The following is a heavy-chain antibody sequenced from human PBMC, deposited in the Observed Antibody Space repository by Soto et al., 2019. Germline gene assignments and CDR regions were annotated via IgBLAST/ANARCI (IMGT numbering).Heavy chain of an antibody. D-gene: IGHD3-3*01. CDR3: AHLVVAGITIFFDS. Sequence: QITLKESGPTPVKPTQTLTLTCTFTGFSLSTSGVGVGWIPQPPGTALEWLTFIYWDDDKSNSPFLNSRLTITTDTSKKQVVLTMTNMDPVDTATYYCAHLVVAGITIFFDSCGQGTLVTFSS. CDR1: GFSLSTSGVG. J-gene: IGHJ4*02. CDR2: IYWDDDK. V-gene: IGHV2-5*02.